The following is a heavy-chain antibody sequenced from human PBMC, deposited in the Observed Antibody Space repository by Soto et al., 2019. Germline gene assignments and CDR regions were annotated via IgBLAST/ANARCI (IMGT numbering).Heavy chain of an antibody. Sequence: QVQLVQSGAEVKKPGASVKVSCKASGYTFTNYGMIWVRQAPGQGLERMGWSSADKVDTNYAQKFQGRVTMTTDTSTRTAYMELRSLSSDDTAVYYCARDGIVVAPEATGTYYYGMDVWGQGTTVTVSS. V-gene: IGHV1-18*01. CDR3: ARDGIVVAPEATGTYYYGMDV. D-gene: IGHD2-2*01. J-gene: IGHJ6*02. CDR1: GYTFTNYG. CDR2: SSADKVDT.